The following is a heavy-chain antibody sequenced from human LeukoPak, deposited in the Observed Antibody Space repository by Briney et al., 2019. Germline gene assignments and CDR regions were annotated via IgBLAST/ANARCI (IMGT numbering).Heavy chain of an antibody. CDR1: GFTFSSYG. D-gene: IGHD6-19*01. J-gene: IGHJ6*02. CDR3: AKDLYEEGVAGTNFYYYYGMDV. V-gene: IGHV3-30*18. Sequence: SLRLSCAASGFTFSSYGMQRVCQAPGKGLEWVVVVSYDGSKTYYADAAKGRFTISRDNPKNTLYLQMNSLRAEDTAVYYCAKDLYEEGVAGTNFYYYYGMDVWGQGTTVTVSS. CDR2: VSYDGSKT.